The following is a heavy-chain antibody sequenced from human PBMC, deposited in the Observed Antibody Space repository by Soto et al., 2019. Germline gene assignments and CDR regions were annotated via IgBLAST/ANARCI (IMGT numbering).Heavy chain of an antibody. CDR3: ARGLSAFDP. D-gene: IGHD3-16*01. CDR2: IYSSGST. CDR1: GGSMSSYF. V-gene: IGHV4-4*07. Sequence: PSETLSLTCAVSGGSMSSYFWGWIRQPAGKGLEWIGRIYSSGSTSYNPSLKSRVTMSVDTSKNQVSLRLNSMTAADTAVYYCARGLSAFDPWGQGTLVTVSS. J-gene: IGHJ5*02.